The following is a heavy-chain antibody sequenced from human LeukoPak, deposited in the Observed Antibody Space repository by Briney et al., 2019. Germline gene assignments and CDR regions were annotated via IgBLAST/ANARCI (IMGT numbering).Heavy chain of an antibody. CDR2: IKGDGSYK. Sequence: GGSLRLSCAASGFTFSNYWMSWVRQAPGKGLEWVANIKGDGSYKYYVDSVKGRFTITRDNAKSSVYLQMNTLRAEDTAVYYCATSADSSGNDWGQGTLVTVSS. V-gene: IGHV3-7*03. CDR3: ATSADSSGND. CDR1: GFTFSNYW. D-gene: IGHD3-22*01. J-gene: IGHJ4*02.